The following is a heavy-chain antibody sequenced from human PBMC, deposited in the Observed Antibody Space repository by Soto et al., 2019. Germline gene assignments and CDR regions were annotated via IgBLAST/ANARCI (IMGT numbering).Heavy chain of an antibody. Sequence: SVKVSCKASGYTFSSYTISWVRQAPGQGLEWMGRIIPILGIANYAQKFQGRVTITADKSTSTAYMELSSLRSEDTAVYYCARESFGVVHPYYYYMDVWGKGTTVTVSS. CDR2: IIPILGIA. V-gene: IGHV1-69*04. CDR1: GYTFSSYT. J-gene: IGHJ6*03. D-gene: IGHD3-3*01. CDR3: ARESFGVVHPYYYYMDV.